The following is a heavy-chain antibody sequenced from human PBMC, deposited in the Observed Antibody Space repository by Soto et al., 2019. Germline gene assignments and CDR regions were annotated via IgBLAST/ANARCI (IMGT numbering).Heavy chain of an antibody. V-gene: IGHV1-3*01. D-gene: IGHD6-19*01. J-gene: IGHJ4*02. CDR3: ASPVAGTTAFDY. CDR1: GYTFTSYA. CDR2: INAGNGNT. Sequence: ASVKVSCKASGYTFTSYAMHWVRQAPGQRLEWMGWINAGNGNTKYSQKFQGRVTITRDTSASTAYMELSSLRSEDTAVYYCASPVAGTTAFDYWGQGTLVTVSS.